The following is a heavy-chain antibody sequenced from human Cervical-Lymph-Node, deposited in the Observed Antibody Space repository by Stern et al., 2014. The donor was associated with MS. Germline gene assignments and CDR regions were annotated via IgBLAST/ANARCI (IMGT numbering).Heavy chain of an antibody. D-gene: IGHD2-8*01. CDR1: GLTFSSYG. Sequence: MQLVESGGAVVQPGRSLRLSCAASGLTFSSYGMHWVRQAPGKGLEWVTVISYDVNHKYYASSVKGRFTISRDNSKNTLHLQMNSVTPDDTAIYYCARDYEDTSMLFDHWGQGTLVTVSS. CDR2: ISYDVNHK. J-gene: IGHJ4*02. CDR3: ARDYEDTSMLFDH. V-gene: IGHV3-30*03.